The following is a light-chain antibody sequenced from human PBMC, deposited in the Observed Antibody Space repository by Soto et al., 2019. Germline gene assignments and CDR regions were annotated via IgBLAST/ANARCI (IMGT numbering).Light chain of an antibody. J-gene: IGKJ2*01. CDR2: DAS. CDR1: QSISTY. Sequence: EIVLAQSPATLSLSPGERATLSCRASQSISTYVAWYQQKAGQGPRLLIYDASNRATGIPARFSGSGSGADFTLTISSLEPEDSALYYCQQRSNWPPTFGQGTKLEIK. CDR3: QQRSNWPPT. V-gene: IGKV3-11*01.